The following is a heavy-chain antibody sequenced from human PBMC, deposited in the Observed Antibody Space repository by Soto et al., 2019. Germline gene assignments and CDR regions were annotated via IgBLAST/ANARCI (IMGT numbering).Heavy chain of an antibody. CDR1: RFSLSTSGMR. Sequence: SGPTLVNPTQTLTLTCTFSRFSLSTSGMRVSWIRQPPGKALEWLARIDWDDDKYYSTSLKTRLTISKDTSKNQVVLTMTNMDPVDTAVYYCAADRLGLFDYWGQGTLVTVSS. CDR3: AADRLGLFDY. D-gene: IGHD3-16*01. CDR2: IDWDDDK. V-gene: IGHV2-70*03. J-gene: IGHJ4*02.